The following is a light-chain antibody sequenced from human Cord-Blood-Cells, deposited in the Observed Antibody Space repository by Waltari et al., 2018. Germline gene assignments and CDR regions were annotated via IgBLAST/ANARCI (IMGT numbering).Light chain of an antibody. V-gene: IGKV1-5*03. CDR1: QSISSW. CDR2: KAS. Sequence: DLQMTKSPSTLSASVGDRVTITCRASQSISSWLAWYQQKPGKAPKLLIYKASSLDSGVPSRFSGSGSGTEFTLTISSLQPDDFATYYCQQYNSYWTFGQGTKVEIK. J-gene: IGKJ1*01. CDR3: QQYNSYWT.